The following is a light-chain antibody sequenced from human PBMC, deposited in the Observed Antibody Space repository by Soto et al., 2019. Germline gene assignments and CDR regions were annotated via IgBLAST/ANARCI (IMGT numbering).Light chain of an antibody. V-gene: IGLV2-14*01. Sequence: QSALTQPASVSGSPGQSITISCTGTSSDVGGYNYVSWYQQHPGKAPKLMIYEVSNRPSGVSNRFSGSKSGNTASLTISGLQAEDEADYYCSSYTSSSTPTRFGGGTKVTVL. CDR3: SSYTSSSTPTR. CDR1: SSDVGGYNY. J-gene: IGLJ2*01. CDR2: EVS.